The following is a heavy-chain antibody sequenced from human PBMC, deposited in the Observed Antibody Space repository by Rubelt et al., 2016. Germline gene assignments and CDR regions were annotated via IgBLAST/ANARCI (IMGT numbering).Heavy chain of an antibody. CDR3: ARGGTPFGDGDYVGLVDYYYYGMDV. CDR1: GFTFSSYA. D-gene: IGHD4-17*01. CDR2: ISYDGSNK. Sequence: QVQLVESGGGVVQPGRSLRLSCAASGFTFSSYAMHWVRQAPGKGLEWVAVISYDGSNKYYADSVKGRFTISRDNSKNTLYLQMNSLRAEDTAVYYCARGGTPFGDGDYVGLVDYYYYGMDVWGQGTTVTVSS. V-gene: IGHV3-30*04. J-gene: IGHJ6*02.